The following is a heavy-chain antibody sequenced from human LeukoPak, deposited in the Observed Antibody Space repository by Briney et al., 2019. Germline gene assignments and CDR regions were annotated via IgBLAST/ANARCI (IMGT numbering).Heavy chain of an antibody. CDR2: ILRKTDGGTT. CDR3: STDSYDL. D-gene: IGHD3/OR15-3a*01. V-gene: IGHV3-15*01. J-gene: IGHJ4*01. CDR1: GFTLSNAW. Sequence: GGSLRLSCAASGFTLSNAWITWVRQAPGKGLGWVGVILRKTDGGTTDYAAPVKGGFSISRDDSKNTLYLQMNSLKTDDTAVYYCSTDSYDLWGHGTLVLVSS.